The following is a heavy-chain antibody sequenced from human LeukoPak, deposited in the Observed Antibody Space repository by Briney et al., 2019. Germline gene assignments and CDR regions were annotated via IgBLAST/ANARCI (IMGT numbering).Heavy chain of an antibody. CDR2: ISSSNSYI. CDR3: ARDGRYSSSWYPFDY. D-gene: IGHD6-13*01. Sequence: PGGSLRLSCAASGFTFSSYSMNWVRQAPGKGLEWVSSISSSNSYIYYADSVKGRFTISRDNAKNSLYLQMNSLRAEDTAVYYCARDGRYSSSWYPFDYWGQGTLVTVSS. CDR1: GFTFSSYS. V-gene: IGHV3-21*01. J-gene: IGHJ4*02.